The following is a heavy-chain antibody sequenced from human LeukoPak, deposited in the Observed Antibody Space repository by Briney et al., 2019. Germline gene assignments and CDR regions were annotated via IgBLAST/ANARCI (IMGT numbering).Heavy chain of an antibody. CDR1: GFTFSSYW. V-gene: IGHV3-74*01. CDR3: ARDLHDYSNYGLSY. CDR2: INSDGSST. J-gene: IGHJ4*02. D-gene: IGHD4-11*01. Sequence: GGSLRLSCAASGFTFSSYWMHWVRHAPGKGLVWVSRINSDGSSTSYADSVKGRFTISRGNAKNTLYLQMNSLRAEDTAVYYCARDLHDYSNYGLSYWGQGTLVTVSS.